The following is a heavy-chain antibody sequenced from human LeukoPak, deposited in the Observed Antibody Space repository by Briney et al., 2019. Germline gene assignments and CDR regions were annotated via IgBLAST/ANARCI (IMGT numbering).Heavy chain of an antibody. D-gene: IGHD3-10*01. Sequence: PGGSLRLSCAASGFTFSNYAMSWVRQAPGKGLEWVSVISGSGGSTNFADSVKGRFTISRDNAKNSLYLQMNSLRVEDTAVYYCARAEGSRSSFDYWGQGTLVTVSS. V-gene: IGHV3-23*01. CDR3: ARAEGSRSSFDY. CDR2: ISGSGGST. J-gene: IGHJ4*02. CDR1: GFTFSNYA.